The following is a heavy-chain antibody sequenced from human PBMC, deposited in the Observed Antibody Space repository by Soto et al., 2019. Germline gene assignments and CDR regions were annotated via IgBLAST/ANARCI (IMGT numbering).Heavy chain of an antibody. D-gene: IGHD3-3*01. CDR3: ARDRSGGHRYYDCWSGYPPSYYGMDV. J-gene: IGHJ6*02. CDR1: GGSISSYY. V-gene: IGHV4-59*01. Sequence: SETLSLTCTVSGGSISSYYWSWIRQPPGKGLEWIGYIYYSGSTNYNPSLKSRVTISVDTSKNQFSLKLSSVTAADTAVYYCARDRSGGHRYYDCWSGYPPSYYGMDVWGQGTTVTVSS. CDR2: IYYSGST.